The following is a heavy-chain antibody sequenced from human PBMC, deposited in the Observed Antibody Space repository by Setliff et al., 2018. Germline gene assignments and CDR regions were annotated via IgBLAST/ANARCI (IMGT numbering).Heavy chain of an antibody. J-gene: IGHJ4*02. CDR3: TVYNTGSSKDHY. Sequence: PSETLSLTCTVSGGSISSHYWSWIRQPPGKGLEWIGSIYYSGSTNYNPSLKSRVTISVDTSKNQFSLKLSSVTAADTALYYCTVYNTGSSKDHYWGQGTPVTVPQ. CDR1: GGSISSHY. V-gene: IGHV4-59*03. D-gene: IGHD2-8*02. CDR2: IYYSGST.